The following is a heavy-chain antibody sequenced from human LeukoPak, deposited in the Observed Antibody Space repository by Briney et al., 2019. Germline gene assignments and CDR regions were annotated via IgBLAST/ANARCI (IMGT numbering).Heavy chain of an antibody. CDR3: ARAYIAPSGMAFDL. CDR1: GFTFSSTW. V-gene: IGHV3-74*01. D-gene: IGHD6-13*01. CDR2: IHSDGSST. Sequence: GGSLRLSCAASGFTFSSTWMHWFRQAPGKGPVWVSRIHSDGSSTIYADSVKGRFTISRDSAKSSLFLQMNSLRAEDTAVYYCARAYIAPSGMAFDLWGQGTMVTVSS. J-gene: IGHJ3*01.